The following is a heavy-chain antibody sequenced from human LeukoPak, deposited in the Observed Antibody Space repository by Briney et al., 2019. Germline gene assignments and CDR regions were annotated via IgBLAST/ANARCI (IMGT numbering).Heavy chain of an antibody. Sequence: GGSLRLSCAASGFTFSDYYMSWIRQAPGKGLELVSYISGSGSSIVYADSVKGRFTISRDNAKNSLYLQMNSLRDENTAAYYCSRDPRTCDYWGQGTLVTVSS. CDR1: GFTFSDYY. CDR2: ISGSGSSI. V-gene: IGHV3-11*04. J-gene: IGHJ4*02. CDR3: SRDPRTCDY.